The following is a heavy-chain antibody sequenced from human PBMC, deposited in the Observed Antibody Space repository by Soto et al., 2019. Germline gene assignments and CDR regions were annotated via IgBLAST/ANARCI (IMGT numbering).Heavy chain of an antibody. J-gene: IGHJ6*03. D-gene: IGHD3-10*01. V-gene: IGHV1-3*01. CDR3: ARGGSVFYYYYMDV. CDR1: GYTFTSYA. Sequence: ASVKVSCKASGYTFTSYAMHWVRQAPGQRLEWMGWINAGNGNTKYSQKFQGRVTITRDTSASTAYMELSSLRSEDTAVYYCARGGSVFYYYYMDVWGQGTLVTVSS. CDR2: INAGNGNT.